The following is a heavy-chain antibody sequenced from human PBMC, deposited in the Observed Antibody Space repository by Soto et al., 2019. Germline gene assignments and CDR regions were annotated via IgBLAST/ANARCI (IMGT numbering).Heavy chain of an antibody. Sequence: GASVKVSCKVSGYTFNEVSIHWVRQAPGKGLEWMGGFDPDGGETVYEQKFQGRVRMTEDTSTETAYMEVSSLRPEDTAVYYCAPVNWNYNRGWLDPWGQGTLVTVSS. J-gene: IGHJ5*02. D-gene: IGHD1-7*01. CDR3: APVNWNYNRGWLDP. CDR2: FDPDGGET. CDR1: GYTFNEVS. V-gene: IGHV1-24*01.